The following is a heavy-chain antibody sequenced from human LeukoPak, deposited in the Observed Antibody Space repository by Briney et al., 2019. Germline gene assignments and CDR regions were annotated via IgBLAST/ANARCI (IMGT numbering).Heavy chain of an antibody. Sequence: PGGSLRLSCAASGFTFSSYWVSWVRQAPGKGLEWVANIKQDGSEKYYVDSVKGRFTISRDNAKNSLYLQMNSLRAEDTAVYYCARDYSSSWYYFDYWGQGTLVTVSS. D-gene: IGHD6-13*01. CDR1: GFTFSSYW. CDR2: IKQDGSEK. CDR3: ARDYSSSWYYFDY. V-gene: IGHV3-7*01. J-gene: IGHJ4*02.